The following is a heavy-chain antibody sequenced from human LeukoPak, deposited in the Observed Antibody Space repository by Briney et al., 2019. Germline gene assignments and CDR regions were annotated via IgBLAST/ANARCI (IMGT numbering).Heavy chain of an antibody. V-gene: IGHV1-18*01. Sequence: ASVKVSCKASGYTFTSYGISWVRQAPGQGLEWMGWISAYNGNTNYAQKFQGRVTMTRNTSISTAYMELSSLRSEDTAVYYCARVRNIAAAGTFGYWGQGTLVTVSS. J-gene: IGHJ4*02. CDR2: ISAYNGNT. D-gene: IGHD6-13*01. CDR3: ARVRNIAAAGTFGY. CDR1: GYTFTSYG.